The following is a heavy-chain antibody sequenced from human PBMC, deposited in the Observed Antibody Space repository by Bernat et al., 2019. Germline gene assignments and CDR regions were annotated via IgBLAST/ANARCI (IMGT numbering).Heavy chain of an antibody. CDR3: ARDQGQQLGGYAFDI. D-gene: IGHD6-13*01. CDR2: ISSNGGST. CDR1: GLTFSSYA. Sequence: EVQLVESGGGLVQPGGSLRLSCAASGLTFSSYAMHWVRQAPGKGLEYVSAISSNGGSTYYANSVKGRFTISRDNSKNTLYLQMGSLRAEDMAVYYCARDQGQQLGGYAFDIWGQGTMVTVSS. V-gene: IGHV3-64*01. J-gene: IGHJ3*02.